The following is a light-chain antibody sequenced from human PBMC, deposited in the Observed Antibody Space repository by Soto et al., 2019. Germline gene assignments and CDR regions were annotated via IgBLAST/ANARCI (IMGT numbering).Light chain of an antibody. CDR1: QSINNY. J-gene: IGKJ4*01. CDR2: DAS. Sequence: ELVLTQSPGTLSLSPADRATLSCRASQSINNYLVWYQQKPGQAPRLLIYDASNSAPGIPARFSGSGSETDFTLTISCLEPEDFAVYYCQQRSSWPLTFGGGTNVEI. V-gene: IGKV3-11*01. CDR3: QQRSSWPLT.